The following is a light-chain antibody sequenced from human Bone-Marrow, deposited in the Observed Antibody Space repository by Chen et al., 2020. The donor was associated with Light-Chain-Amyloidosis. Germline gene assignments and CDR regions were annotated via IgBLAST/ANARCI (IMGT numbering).Light chain of an antibody. CDR3: QSADSSGTYEVI. Sequence: SYELTQPPSVSVSPGQTARITCSGDDLPTKYAYWYQQKPGQAPVLVIHRDTERPAGISERFSGSISGTTATVTISGVQAEDEADDHCQSADSSGTYEVIFGGGTKLTVL. J-gene: IGLJ2*01. V-gene: IGLV3-25*03. CDR2: RDT. CDR1: DLPTKY.